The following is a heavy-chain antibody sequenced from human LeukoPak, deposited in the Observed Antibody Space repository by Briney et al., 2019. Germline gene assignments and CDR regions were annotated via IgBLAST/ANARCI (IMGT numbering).Heavy chain of an antibody. CDR1: GFTFSSHW. J-gene: IGHJ4*02. CDR2: INQDGSER. V-gene: IGHV3-7*03. Sequence: GGSLRLSCAASGFTFSSHWMSWVRQAPGKGLEWVANINQDGSERFYVDSVKGRFTISRDNPKKSLYLQMINLRDEDTAVYYCARAYWGSVDYWGQGALVTVSS. CDR3: ARAYWGSVDY. D-gene: IGHD7-27*01.